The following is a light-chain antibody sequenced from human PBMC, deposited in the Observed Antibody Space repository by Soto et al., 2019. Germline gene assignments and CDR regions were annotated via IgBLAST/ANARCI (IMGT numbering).Light chain of an antibody. CDR3: QQYNDFPGT. V-gene: IGKV1-5*03. Sequence: DIQRTQSPSSLSASLGYGFTSSVGYRQSISDWLAWYQQKPGKAPKLLIYRASTLESGVPSRFSGSGSGTEFTLTISSLQPDDFATYYCQQYNDFPGTFGQGTKVDI. CDR2: RAS. CDR1: QSISDW. J-gene: IGKJ1*01.